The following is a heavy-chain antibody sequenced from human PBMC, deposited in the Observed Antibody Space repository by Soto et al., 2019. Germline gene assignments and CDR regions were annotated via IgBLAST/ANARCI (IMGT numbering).Heavy chain of an antibody. D-gene: IGHD2-8*01. V-gene: IGHV3-23*01. J-gene: IGHJ3*02. CDR2: ISGSGGST. CDR3: AKDKALMVYAIGGEAFDI. Sequence: EVQLLESGGGLVQPGGSLRLSCAASGFTFSSYAMSWVRQAPGKGLEWVSAISGSGGSTYYADSVKGRFTISRDNAKNTLYLQMNSLRAEDTAVYYCAKDKALMVYAIGGEAFDIWGQGTMVTVSS. CDR1: GFTFSSYA.